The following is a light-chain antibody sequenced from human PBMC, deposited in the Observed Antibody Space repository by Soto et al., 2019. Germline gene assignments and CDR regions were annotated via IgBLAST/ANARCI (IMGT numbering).Light chain of an antibody. CDR2: DVN. J-gene: IGLJ1*01. CDR3: GSYGGSYAPYV. V-gene: IGLV2-11*01. CDR1: DSDVGGYNY. Sequence: QSALTQPRSVSGSPGQSVTISCTGTDSDVGGYNYGSWYQQYQGAAPKRMIYDVNKRRSGVPDRFSGAKSGNTASLTISGLQPEDEADYYCGSYGGSYAPYVFGTGTKLTVL.